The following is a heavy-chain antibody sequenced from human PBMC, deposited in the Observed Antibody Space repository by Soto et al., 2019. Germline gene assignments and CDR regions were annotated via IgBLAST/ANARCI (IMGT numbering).Heavy chain of an antibody. D-gene: IGHD2-2*01. Sequence: TLSLPCTVSGGSISSDGYYWSSIRQHPGKGLEWIGYIYHSGSTYHNPSLKSRVTISVDTSKNQYSLKLSSVTAADTAVYYCARVPGPWRQGTLVTVS. J-gene: IGHJ5*02. CDR3: ARVPGP. V-gene: IGHV4-31*03. CDR2: IYHSGST. CDR1: GGSISSDGYY.